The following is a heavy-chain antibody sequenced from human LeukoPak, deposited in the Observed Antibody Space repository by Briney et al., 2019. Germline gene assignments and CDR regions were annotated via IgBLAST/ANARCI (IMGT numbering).Heavy chain of an antibody. V-gene: IGHV3-66*01. D-gene: IGHD2-2*01. J-gene: IGHJ3*02. Sequence: GGSLRLSCAASGFTVSSNYMSWVRQAPGKGLEWVSVIYSGGSTYYADSVKGRFTISRDNSKNTLYLQMNSLRAEDTAVYYCASRYCSSTSCSRGAFDIWGQGTMVTVSS. CDR1: GFTVSSNY. CDR2: IYSGGST. CDR3: ASRYCSSTSCSRGAFDI.